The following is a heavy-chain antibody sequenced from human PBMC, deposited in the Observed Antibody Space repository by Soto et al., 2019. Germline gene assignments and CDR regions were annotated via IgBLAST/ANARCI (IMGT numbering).Heavy chain of an antibody. CDR1: GFTFSSFA. V-gene: IGHV3-23*01. Sequence: PGGSLRLSCAASGFTFSSFAMIWVRQAPGKGLEWVSSISGSGDYTYYADSVKGRFTISRDNSKNNLFLQMNRLRAEETAVYYCAKDRTYNGKVGGGEDWFGPWGQGTLVTVSS. J-gene: IGHJ5*02. CDR2: ISGSGDYT. D-gene: IGHD1-20*01. CDR3: AKDRTYNGKVGGGEDWFGP.